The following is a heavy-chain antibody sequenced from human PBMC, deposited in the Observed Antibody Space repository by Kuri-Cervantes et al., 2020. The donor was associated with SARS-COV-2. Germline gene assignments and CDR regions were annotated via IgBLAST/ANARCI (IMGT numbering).Heavy chain of an antibody. Sequence: SETLSLTCTVSGGSISSYYWSWIRQPAGKGLEWIGRIYTSGSTNYNPSLKSRVTISVDTSKNQFSLKLSSVTAADTAVYYCARQSAAGHKYYFDYWGQGTLVTVSS. J-gene: IGHJ4*02. D-gene: IGHD6-13*01. V-gene: IGHV4-4*07. CDR3: ARQSAAGHKYYFDY. CDR1: GGSISSYY. CDR2: IYTSGST.